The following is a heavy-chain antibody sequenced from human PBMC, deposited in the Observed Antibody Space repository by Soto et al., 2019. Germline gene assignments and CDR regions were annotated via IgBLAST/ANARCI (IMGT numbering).Heavy chain of an antibody. V-gene: IGHV4-39*01. D-gene: IGHD6-13*01. CDR1: GGSISSSSYY. Sequence: QLQLQESGPGLVKPSETLSLTCTVSGGSISSSSYYWGWIRQPPGKGLEWIGSIYYSGSTYYNPSLKSRVTISVDTSKNQFSLKLSSVTAADTAVYYCAETASSWPDWYFDLWGRGTLVTVSS. CDR3: AETASSWPDWYFDL. CDR2: IYYSGST. J-gene: IGHJ2*01.